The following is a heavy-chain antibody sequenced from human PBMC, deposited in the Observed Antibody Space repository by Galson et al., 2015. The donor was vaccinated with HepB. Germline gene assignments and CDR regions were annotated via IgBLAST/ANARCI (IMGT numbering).Heavy chain of an antibody. D-gene: IGHD1-26*01. Sequence: SVKVSCKASGYTLSELSMHWVRQAPGKGLEWMGGFDPEDGETIYAQKFQGRVSMTEDTSTDTASMVLSLLRSDDTAVYYCATDQGAVGATSAFDLWGQGTMVTVSS. J-gene: IGHJ3*01. CDR3: ATDQGAVGATSAFDL. CDR2: FDPEDGET. V-gene: IGHV1-24*01. CDR1: GYTLSELS.